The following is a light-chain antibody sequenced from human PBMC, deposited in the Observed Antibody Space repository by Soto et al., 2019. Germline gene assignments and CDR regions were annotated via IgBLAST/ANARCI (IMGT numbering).Light chain of an antibody. J-gene: IGLJ2*01. Sequence: QSALTQPASVSGSPGQSITISCTGTSSDIGGYNYVSWYQQHPGKAPKLIIYDVSNRPSGVSNRFSGSKSGNTASLSISGLQAEDEDDYYCSSSTSSKTLVFGGGTKLTVL. V-gene: IGLV2-14*03. CDR1: SSDIGGYNY. CDR3: SSSTSSKTLV. CDR2: DVS.